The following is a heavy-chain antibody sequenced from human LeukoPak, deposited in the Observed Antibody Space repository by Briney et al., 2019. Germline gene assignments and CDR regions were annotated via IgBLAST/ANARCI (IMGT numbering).Heavy chain of an antibody. CDR1: GFIFSSYW. CDR2: IKEDGSEK. V-gene: IGHV3-7*03. J-gene: IGHJ4*02. CDR3: ARAQTYGDSRLLLDY. Sequence: PGGSLRLSCAASGFIFSSYWMAWVRQAPGKGLEWVANIKEDGSEKNYVDSVKGRFTISRDNAKNSQYLQMNSLRVEDTALYYCARAQTYGDSRLLLDYWGQGTLVTVSS. D-gene: IGHD4-17*01.